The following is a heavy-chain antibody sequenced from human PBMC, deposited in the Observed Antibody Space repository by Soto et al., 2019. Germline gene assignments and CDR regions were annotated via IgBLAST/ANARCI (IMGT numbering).Heavy chain of an antibody. D-gene: IGHD1-26*01. CDR1: GFTFSSYG. Sequence: PGGSMRLSCVAAGFTFSSYGMHWVRQAPAKGLEWVTLIWYDGSNEDYADSVRGRFTVSRDNSKNTLYLQMDSLRAEDTAVYYCARDWVGATRPVNYFDYWGQGTLVTVSS. CDR2: IWYDGSNE. V-gene: IGHV3-33*01. CDR3: ARDWVGATRPVNYFDY. J-gene: IGHJ4*02.